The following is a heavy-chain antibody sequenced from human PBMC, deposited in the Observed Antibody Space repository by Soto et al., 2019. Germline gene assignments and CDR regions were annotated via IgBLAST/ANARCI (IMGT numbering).Heavy chain of an antibody. CDR2: INHSGST. CDR3: ARVMTTFGRDY. J-gene: IGHJ4*02. D-gene: IGHD3-16*01. Sequence: PSETLSLTCAVYGGSFIGYYCIFIRHPPLKWLEWIVEINHSGSTNYNPSLKSRVTISVDTSKNQFSLKLSSVTAADTAVYYCARVMTTFGRDYWGQGTLVTVSS. V-gene: IGHV4-34*01. CDR1: GGSFIGYY.